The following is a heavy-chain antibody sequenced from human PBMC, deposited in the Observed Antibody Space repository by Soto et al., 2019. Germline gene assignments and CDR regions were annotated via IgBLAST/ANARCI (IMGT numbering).Heavy chain of an antibody. D-gene: IGHD2-8*01. CDR1: GGSISSYY. V-gene: IGHV4-59*01. CDR2: IYYSGST. J-gene: IGHJ5*02. CDR3: ARGGMYGFDP. Sequence: QVQLQESGPGLVKPSETLSLTCTVSGGSISSYYWSWIRQPPGKGLEWIGYIYYSGSTNYNPSLRSRVTISVDTSKNHFSLNLNSVTAADTAVYCCARGGMYGFDPWGQGTLVTVSS.